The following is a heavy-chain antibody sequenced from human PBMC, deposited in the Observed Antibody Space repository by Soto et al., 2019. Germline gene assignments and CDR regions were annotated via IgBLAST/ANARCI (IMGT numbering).Heavy chain of an antibody. CDR2: IDPSDSYT. D-gene: IGHD3-16*01. CDR1: GYSFTSYW. Sequence: GESLKISCKGSGYSFTSYWISWVRQMPGKGLEWMGRIDPSDSYTNYSPSFQGHVTISADKSISTAYLQWSSLKASDTAMYYCARHYRGSNKVSYYYGMDVWGQGTTVTVSS. CDR3: ARHYRGSNKVSYYYGMDV. J-gene: IGHJ6*02. V-gene: IGHV5-10-1*01.